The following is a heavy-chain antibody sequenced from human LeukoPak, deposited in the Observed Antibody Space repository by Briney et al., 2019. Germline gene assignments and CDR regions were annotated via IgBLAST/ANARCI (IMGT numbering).Heavy chain of an antibody. CDR1: GFTFSSYA. Sequence: GGSLRLSCAASGFTFSSYAMSWFRQAPGKGLEWVSAISGSGGSTYYADSVKGRFTISRDNSKNTLYLQMNSLRVEDTAVYYCAKLYSGSYGSFDYWGQGTLVTVSS. V-gene: IGHV3-23*01. D-gene: IGHD1-26*01. J-gene: IGHJ4*02. CDR3: AKLYSGSYGSFDY. CDR2: ISGSGGST.